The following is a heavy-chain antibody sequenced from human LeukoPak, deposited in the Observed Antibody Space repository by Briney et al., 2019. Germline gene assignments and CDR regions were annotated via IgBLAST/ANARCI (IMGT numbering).Heavy chain of an antibody. Sequence: TGGSLRLSCAASGFTVSSNYMSWVRQAPGKGLEWVSVIYSGGSTYYEDSVKGRFTISRDNSKNTMYLQMNSLRAEDTAVYYCARDWAYGDPPQNYYYYGMDVWGQGTTVTVSS. D-gene: IGHD4-17*01. CDR2: IYSGGST. J-gene: IGHJ6*02. V-gene: IGHV3-53*01. CDR1: GFTVSSNY. CDR3: ARDWAYGDPPQNYYYYGMDV.